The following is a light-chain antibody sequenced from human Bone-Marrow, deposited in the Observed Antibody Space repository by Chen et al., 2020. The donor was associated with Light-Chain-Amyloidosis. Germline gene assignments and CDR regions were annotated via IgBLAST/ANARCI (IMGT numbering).Light chain of an antibody. CDR3: SSYTITNTLV. CDR2: EVT. Sequence: QSALTQPASVSGSPGQSITISCTGTSSDVGGDNHVSWDQQHPDKAPKLMIYEVTNRPSWVPDRFSGSKSDNTASLTISGLQTEYEADYFCSSYTITNTLVFGSGTRVTVL. CDR1: SSDVGGDNH. J-gene: IGLJ1*01. V-gene: IGLV2-14*01.